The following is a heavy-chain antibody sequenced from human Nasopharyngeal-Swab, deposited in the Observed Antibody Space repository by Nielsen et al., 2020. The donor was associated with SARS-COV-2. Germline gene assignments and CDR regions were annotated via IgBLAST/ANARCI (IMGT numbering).Heavy chain of an antibody. CDR3: ARGPPYYDFWSGSIHYYYYYYMDV. CDR2: ISSSSSYI. CDR1: GFTFNNYN. D-gene: IGHD3-3*01. Sequence: GGSLRLSCAASGFTFNNYNFNWVRQAPGKGLEWVSSISSSSSYIYYADSVKGRFTISRDNAKNSLYLQMNSLRAEDTAVYYCARGPPYYDFWSGSIHYYYYYYMDVWGKGTTVTVSS. V-gene: IGHV3-21*01. J-gene: IGHJ6*03.